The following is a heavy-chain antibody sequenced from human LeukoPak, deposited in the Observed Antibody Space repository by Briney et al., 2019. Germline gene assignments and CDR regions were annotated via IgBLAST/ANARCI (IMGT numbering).Heavy chain of an antibody. D-gene: IGHD5-24*01. V-gene: IGHV3-21*01. CDR1: GFTFSSYS. Sequence: PGGSLRLSCAASGFTFSSYSMNWVRQAPGKGLEWVSSISGSNSYIYYADSMKGRFTISRDNAKNSLYLQMNSLRAEDTAVYYCARDQWLQSYDYMDVWGKGTTVTISS. J-gene: IGHJ6*03. CDR2: ISGSNSYI. CDR3: ARDQWLQSYDYMDV.